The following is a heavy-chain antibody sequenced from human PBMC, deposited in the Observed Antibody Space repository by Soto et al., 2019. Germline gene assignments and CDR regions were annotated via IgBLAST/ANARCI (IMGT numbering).Heavy chain of an antibody. CDR2: INPIFGIK. CDR1: GGTFNTYA. Sequence: QMQLVQSGAEVKERGSSVKISCKTSGGTFNTYALTWVRQAPGQGLEWIGGINPIFGIKNVAQRFQGRVTINADESLTTAYMEMTSLRSDDTAVDYCAKEAGDHWGQGTLVTVSS. D-gene: IGHD3-10*01. V-gene: IGHV1-69*01. CDR3: AKEAGDH. J-gene: IGHJ4*02.